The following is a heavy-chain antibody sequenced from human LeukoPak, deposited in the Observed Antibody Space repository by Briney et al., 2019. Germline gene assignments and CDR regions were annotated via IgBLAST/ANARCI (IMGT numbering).Heavy chain of an antibody. V-gene: IGHV3-64*01. CDR3: ARDLGYSSSWFDY. CDR1: GFTFSSYA. D-gene: IGHD6-13*01. Sequence: PGGSLRLSCAASGFTFSSYAMHWVRQAPGKGLEYVSAISSNGGSTYYANSVKGRFTISRDNSKNTLYLQMGSLRAEDMAVYYCARDLGYSSSWFDYWGQGTLVNVSS. CDR2: ISSNGGST. J-gene: IGHJ4*02.